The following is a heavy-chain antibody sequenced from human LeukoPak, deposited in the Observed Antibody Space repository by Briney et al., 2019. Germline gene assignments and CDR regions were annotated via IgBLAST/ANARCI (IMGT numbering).Heavy chain of an antibody. V-gene: IGHV3-21*01. J-gene: IGHJ4*02. CDR3: ARVPRGSGSYGPFDY. CDR2: ISSSSSYI. D-gene: IGHD1-26*01. Sequence: PGGSLRLSCAASGFTFSSYSMNWVRQAPGKGLEWVSSISSSSSYIYYADSVKGRFTISRDNAKNSLYLQMNSLRAEDTAVYYCARVPRGSGSYGPFDYWGQGTLVTVPS. CDR1: GFTFSSYS.